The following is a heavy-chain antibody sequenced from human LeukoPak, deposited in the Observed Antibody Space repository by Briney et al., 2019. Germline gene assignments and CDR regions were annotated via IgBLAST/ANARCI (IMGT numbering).Heavy chain of an antibody. Sequence: GGSLRLSCAAAGFTFSSYGMHWVRQAPGKGLEWVASIRYDGSNKYYADSVKGRFTISRDNSKNTLYLQMNSLRAEDTAVYYCAKDSKRWKTYYYESGSYYFEYWGQGTLVTVSS. CDR3: AKDSKRWKTYYYESGSYYFEY. D-gene: IGHD3-10*01. CDR2: IRYDGSNK. J-gene: IGHJ4*02. V-gene: IGHV3-30*02. CDR1: GFTFSSYG.